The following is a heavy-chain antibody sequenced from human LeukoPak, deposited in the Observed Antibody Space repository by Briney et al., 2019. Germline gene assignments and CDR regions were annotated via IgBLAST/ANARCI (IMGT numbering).Heavy chain of an antibody. CDR1: GFTFSNAW. V-gene: IGHV3-15*01. D-gene: IGHD3-10*01. CDR3: TTDNGSGSYYNGGDY. Sequence: GGSLRLSCAASGFTFSNAWMSWVRQAPGKGLEWVGCIKSKTDGGTTDYAAPVKGRFTISRDDSKNTLYLQMSSLKTEDTAVYYCTTDNGSGSYYNGGDYWGQGTLVTVSS. J-gene: IGHJ4*02. CDR2: IKSKTDGGTT.